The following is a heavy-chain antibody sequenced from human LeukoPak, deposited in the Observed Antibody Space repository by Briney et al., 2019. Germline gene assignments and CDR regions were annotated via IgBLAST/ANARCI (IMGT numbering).Heavy chain of an antibody. V-gene: IGHV3-23*01. J-gene: IGHJ4*02. CDR3: AKHRGSYGDFIFLDF. CDR1: GFIFSTYA. Sequence: GGSLRLSCAASGFIFSTYAVHWVRQAPGKGLEWVSVFSGGDSSTYYAHSVKGRFTISRDNSKNTLYLQMNSLRVEDTAVYYCAKHRGSYGDFIFLDFWGQGTLVTVSS. D-gene: IGHD2-21*02. CDR2: FSGGDSST.